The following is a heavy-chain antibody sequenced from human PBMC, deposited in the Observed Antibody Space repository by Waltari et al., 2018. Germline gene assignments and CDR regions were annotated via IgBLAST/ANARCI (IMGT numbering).Heavy chain of an antibody. CDR3: ARETRDYVWGSYRYTGGGYFDY. J-gene: IGHJ4*02. Sequence: QVQLQESGPGLVKPSETLSLTCAVSGYSISSGYYWRWIPQPPGPGLEWIGCIYPSGSTYYNPSHKSRVTISVDTSKNQFSLKLSSVTAADTAGYYCARETRDYVWGSYRYTGGGYFDYWGQGTLVTVSS. V-gene: IGHV4-38-2*02. CDR1: GYSISSGYY. CDR2: IYPSGST. D-gene: IGHD3-16*02.